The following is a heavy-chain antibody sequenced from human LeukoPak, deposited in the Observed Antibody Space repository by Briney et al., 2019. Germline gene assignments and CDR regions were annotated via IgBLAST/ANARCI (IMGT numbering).Heavy chain of an antibody. V-gene: IGHV3-23*01. D-gene: IGHD7-27*01. Sequence: GGSLRLSCAASGFTFSSYAMNWVRQAPGKGLEWVSAISGSGGSTYYADSVKGRFTISRDNSKNTLYLQMNSLRAEDTALYYCAKDFLANSGSPFYSYCMDVWGKGTTVTVSS. J-gene: IGHJ6*03. CDR1: GFTFSSYA. CDR3: AKDFLANSGSPFYSYCMDV. CDR2: ISGSGGST.